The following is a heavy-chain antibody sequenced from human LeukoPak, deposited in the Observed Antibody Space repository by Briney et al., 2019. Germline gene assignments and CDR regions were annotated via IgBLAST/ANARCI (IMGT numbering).Heavy chain of an antibody. Sequence: GGSLRLSCVASGFTFSSYEMIWVRQAPGKGLERVSYISSSGSAIFYADSVKGRFTISRDNAKNSLYMQMNSLKAEDTAVYYCSRVFRGSSPPTRGYWGQGTLVTVSS. D-gene: IGHD1-26*01. CDR2: ISSSGSAI. CDR1: GFTFSSYE. J-gene: IGHJ4*02. V-gene: IGHV3-48*03. CDR3: SRVFRGSSPPTRGY.